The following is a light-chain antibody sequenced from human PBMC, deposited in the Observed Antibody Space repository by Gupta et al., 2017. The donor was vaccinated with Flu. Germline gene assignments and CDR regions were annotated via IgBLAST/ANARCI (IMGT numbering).Light chain of an antibody. Sequence: YVSCSDLKPGHVPRPVIYGVSHRATGTPDRFSGSGSVTDFVLTISRVEPEDSGVYYCKQYGSSLLTFGGGTLIEI. CDR1: Y. V-gene: IGKV3-20*01. CDR3: KQYGSSLLT. CDR2: GVS. J-gene: IGKJ4*01.